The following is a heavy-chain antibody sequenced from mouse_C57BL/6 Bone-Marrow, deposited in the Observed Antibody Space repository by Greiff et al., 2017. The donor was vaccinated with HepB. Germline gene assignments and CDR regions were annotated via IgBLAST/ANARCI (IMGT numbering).Heavy chain of an antibody. D-gene: IGHD1-1*02. V-gene: IGHV5-4*01. CDR1: GFTFSSYA. CDR2: ISDGGSYT. J-gene: IGHJ3*01. CDR3: ARYGGFAY. Sequence: EVHLVESGGGLVKPGGSLKLSCAASGFTFSSYAMSWVRQTPEKRLEWVATISDGGSYTYYPDNVKGRFTISRDNAKNNLYLQMSHLKSEDTAMYYCARYGGFAYWGQGTLVTVSA.